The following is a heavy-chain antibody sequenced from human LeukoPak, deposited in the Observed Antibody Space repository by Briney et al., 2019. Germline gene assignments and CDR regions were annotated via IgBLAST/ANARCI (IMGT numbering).Heavy chain of an antibody. V-gene: IGHV3-30*02. CDR3: AKARGRFQYNYYYYMDV. J-gene: IGHJ6*03. CDR1: GFTFGSYG. CDR2: IRYDGSNK. Sequence: PGGSLRLSCAASGFTFGSYGMHWVRQAPGKGLEWVAFIRYDGSNKYYADSVKGRFTISRDNSKNTLYLQMNSLRAEDTAVYYCAKARGRFQYNYYYYMDVWGKGTTVTVSS. D-gene: IGHD2-15*01.